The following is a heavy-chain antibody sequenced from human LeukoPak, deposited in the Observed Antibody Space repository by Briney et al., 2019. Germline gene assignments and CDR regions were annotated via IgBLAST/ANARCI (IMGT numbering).Heavy chain of an antibody. V-gene: IGHV3-74*01. J-gene: IGHJ4*02. Sequence: PGGSLRLSCAASGFTFSGYWMHWVRQAPGKGLVWVSVINGDGSRTIYADSVKGRFTISRDNAKNTLYLQMNSLRAEDTAVYYCAKDLQGNIAAAGTFHYWGQGTLVTVSS. D-gene: IGHD6-13*01. CDR1: GFTFSGYW. CDR3: AKDLQGNIAAAGTFHY. CDR2: INGDGSRT.